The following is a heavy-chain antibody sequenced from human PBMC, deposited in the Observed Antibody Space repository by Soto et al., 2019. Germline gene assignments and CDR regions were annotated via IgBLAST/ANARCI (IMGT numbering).Heavy chain of an antibody. CDR2: IYYSGST. CDR1: CGSISSGGYY. J-gene: IGHJ4*02. D-gene: IGHD3-22*01. V-gene: IGHV4-31*03. Sequence: PSETLSLTCTVSCGSISSGGYYWSWIRQHPGKGLEWIGYIYYSGSTYYNPSLKSRVTISVDTSKNQFSLKLSSVTAADTAVYYCARSLYYYDSSGYSGFDYWGQGTLVTVSS. CDR3: ARSLYYYDSSGYSGFDY.